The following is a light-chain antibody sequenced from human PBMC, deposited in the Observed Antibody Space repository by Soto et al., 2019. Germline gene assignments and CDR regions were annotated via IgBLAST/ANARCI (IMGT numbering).Light chain of an antibody. J-gene: IGKJ4*01. CDR2: GVS. CDR3: QQYDSIPIT. V-gene: IGKV3-20*01. Sequence: EIVLTQSPGTLSLSPGETATLSCRASQSVSNTYLAWHQQKPGQAPRLLIYGVSRRATGIPDRFSGSGSGTGSTLTISRLEPEDFAVYYCQQYDSIPITFGGGTKVEIK. CDR1: QSVSNTY.